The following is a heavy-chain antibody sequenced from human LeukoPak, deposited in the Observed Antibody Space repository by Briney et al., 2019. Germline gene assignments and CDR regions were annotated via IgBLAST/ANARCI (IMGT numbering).Heavy chain of an antibody. J-gene: IGHJ4*02. D-gene: IGHD3-16*01. CDR3: ARVPRSVITFGGVTDDY. CDR1: GGSISSSSYY. V-gene: IGHV4-39*07. Sequence: SETLSLTCTVSGGSISSSSYYWGWIRQPPGKGLEWIVSIYYSGSTYYNPSLKSRVTISVDTSKNQFSLKLSSVTAADTAVYYCARVPRSVITFGGVTDDYWGQGTLVTVSS. CDR2: IYYSGST.